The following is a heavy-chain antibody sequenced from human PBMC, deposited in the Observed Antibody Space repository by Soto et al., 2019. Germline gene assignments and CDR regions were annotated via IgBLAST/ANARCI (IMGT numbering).Heavy chain of an antibody. CDR1: GFTFSSYW. Sequence: GGSLRLSCAASGFTFSSYWMSWVRQAPGKGLEWVANIKQDGSEKYYVDSVKGRFTISRDNAKNSLYLQMNSLRAEDTAVYYCARASSSSLAFGWEVIYYYYYYMDVWGKGTTVTVSS. J-gene: IGHJ6*03. CDR2: IKQDGSEK. D-gene: IGHD6-6*01. V-gene: IGHV3-7*01. CDR3: ARASSSSLAFGWEVIYYYYYYMDV.